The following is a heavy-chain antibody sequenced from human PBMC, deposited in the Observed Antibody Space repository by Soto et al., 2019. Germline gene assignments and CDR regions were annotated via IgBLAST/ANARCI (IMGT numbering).Heavy chain of an antibody. Sequence: PSETLSLTCTVSGGPISSGDYYWSWIRQPPGKGLEWIGYIYYSGSTYYNPSLKSRVTISVDTSKNQFSLKLSSVTAADTAVYYCARAYPETYCISTSCPRDNNWFDPWGQGTLVTVSS. CDR1: GGPISSGDYY. D-gene: IGHD2-2*01. V-gene: IGHV4-30-4*01. CDR2: IYYSGST. J-gene: IGHJ5*02. CDR3: ARAYPETYCISTSCPRDNNWFDP.